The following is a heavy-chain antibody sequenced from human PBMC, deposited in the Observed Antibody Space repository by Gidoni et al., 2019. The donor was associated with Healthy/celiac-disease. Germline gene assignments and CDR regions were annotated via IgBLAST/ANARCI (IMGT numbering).Heavy chain of an antibody. D-gene: IGHD5-12*01. CDR3: TTPGVLVAFDY. CDR1: GFPFSNAW. V-gene: IGHV3-15*01. Sequence: EVQLVESGGGLVKPGGSLRLSFAASGFPFSNAWMSWVRQAPGKGLEWVGRIKSKTDGGTTDYAAPVKGRFTISRDDSKNTLYLQMNSLKTEDTAVYYCTTPGVLVAFDYWGQGTLVTVSS. J-gene: IGHJ4*02. CDR2: IKSKTDGGTT.